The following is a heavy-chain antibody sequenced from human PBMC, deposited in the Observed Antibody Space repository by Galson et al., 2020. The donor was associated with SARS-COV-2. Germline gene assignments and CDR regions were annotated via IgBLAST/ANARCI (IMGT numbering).Heavy chain of an antibody. Sequence: SVKVSCKASGGTVSNNVISWGRQAPAQGLEWMGGIIPLFGATNYAEKFQGRVTITADESTSTTYMEMSSLRSEDTAVYYCARVGRSCSSIRCNHYFDNWGQGTLVTVSS. J-gene: IGHJ4*02. V-gene: IGHV1-69*13. CDR1: GGTVSNNV. CDR3: ARVGRSCSSIRCNHYFDN. CDR2: IIPLFGAT. D-gene: IGHD2-2*01.